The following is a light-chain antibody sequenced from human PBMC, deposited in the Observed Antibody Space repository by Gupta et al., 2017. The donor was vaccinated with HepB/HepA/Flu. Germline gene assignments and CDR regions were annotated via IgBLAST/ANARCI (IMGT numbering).Light chain of an antibody. CDR1: KLGDKY. CDR2: KDS. J-gene: IGLJ2*01. Sequence: SSALTQPPSVSVSPGQTASITCSGDKLGDKYACWYQQKPGQSPVLVIYKDSKRPSGIPERFSGSNSGNTATLTISGTQAMDEADYYCQAWDSSTAVFGGGTKLTVL. V-gene: IGLV3-1*01. CDR3: QAWDSSTAV.